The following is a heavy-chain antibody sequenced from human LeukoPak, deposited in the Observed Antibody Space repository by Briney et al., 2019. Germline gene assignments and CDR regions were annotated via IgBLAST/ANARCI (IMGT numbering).Heavy chain of an antibody. CDR3: ARVPYSSGWYGLDY. Sequence: SETLSLTCTVSGGSISGYYWSWIRQSPGGGLEYIGNIYYTGSPNYNPSLKSRVTISVDTSKNQFSLKLSSVTAADTAVYYCARVPYSSGWYGLDYRGQGTLVTVSS. CDR1: GGSISGYY. V-gene: IGHV4-59*01. CDR2: IYYTGSP. D-gene: IGHD6-19*01. J-gene: IGHJ4*02.